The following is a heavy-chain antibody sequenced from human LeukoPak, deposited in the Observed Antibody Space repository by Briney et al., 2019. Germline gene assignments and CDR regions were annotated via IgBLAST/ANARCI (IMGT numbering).Heavy chain of an antibody. CDR1: GFTFSSYA. J-gene: IGHJ4*02. D-gene: IGHD3-22*01. CDR3: ARDPTSYYDSSGYPSPSYYFDF. CDR2: ISSNGGST. Sequence: GGSLRLSCSASGFTFSSYAMHWVRQAPGKGLEYVSAISSNGGSTYYADSVKGRFTISRDNSKNTLYLQMSSLRAEDTAVYYCARDPTSYYDSSGYPSPSYYFDFWGQGTLVTVSS. V-gene: IGHV3-64D*09.